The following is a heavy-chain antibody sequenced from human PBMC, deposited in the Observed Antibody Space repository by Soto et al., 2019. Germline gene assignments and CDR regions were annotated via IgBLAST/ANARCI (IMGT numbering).Heavy chain of an antibody. J-gene: IGHJ4*02. Sequence: EVQLVESGGGLVQPGGSLRLSCAASGFTLGSYWMHWVRQAPGKGLVWVSRINSDGSSTNYADSVKGRFTIPRDNAKNTLYLQMNSLRAEDTAVYYCARGGLRGNYFDYWGQGTLVTVSS. CDR1: GFTLGSYW. V-gene: IGHV3-74*01. CDR3: ARGGLRGNYFDY. CDR2: INSDGSST.